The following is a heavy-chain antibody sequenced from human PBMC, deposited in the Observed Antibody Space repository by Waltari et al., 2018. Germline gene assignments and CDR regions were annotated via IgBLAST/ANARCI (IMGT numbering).Heavy chain of an antibody. CDR2: IYYSGST. CDR1: GGSISSSSYY. V-gene: IGHV4-39*07. Sequence: QLQLQESGPGLVQPSETLSLTCTVSGGSISSSSYYWGWIRQPPGKGLEWIGSIYYSGSTYYNPSLKSRVTISVDTSKNQFSLKLSSVTAADTAVYYCASETTYSAFDIWGQGTMVTVSS. CDR3: ASETTYSAFDI. J-gene: IGHJ3*02. D-gene: IGHD4-17*01.